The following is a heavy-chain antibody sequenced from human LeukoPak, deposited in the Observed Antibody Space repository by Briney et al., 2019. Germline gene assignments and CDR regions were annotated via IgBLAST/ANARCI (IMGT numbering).Heavy chain of an antibody. Sequence: GASVKVSCKASGYTFTSYGISWVRQAPGQGLEWMGWISAYNGNTNYAQKFQGRVTMTEDTSTDTAYMELSSLRSEDTAVYYCATSGGDYGDYVDYWGQGTLVTVSS. CDR1: GYTFTSYG. J-gene: IGHJ4*02. CDR3: ATSGGDYGDYVDY. D-gene: IGHD4-17*01. CDR2: ISAYNGNT. V-gene: IGHV1-18*01.